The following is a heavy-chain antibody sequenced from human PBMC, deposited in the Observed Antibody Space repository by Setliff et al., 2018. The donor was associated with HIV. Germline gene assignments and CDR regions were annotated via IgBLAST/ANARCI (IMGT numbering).Heavy chain of an antibody. CDR2: INQDGSEE. D-gene: IGHD3-10*01. Sequence: TGGSLRLSCVASEFRFSNYWMAWVRQAPGKGLEWVGNINQDGSEENYVDSVKGRFTISRDNAKKSLYLQMNSLRGEDTAVYYCARKLRPGHGMDVWGQGTTVTVSS. V-gene: IGHV3-7*01. CDR3: ARKLRPGHGMDV. CDR1: EFRFSNYW. J-gene: IGHJ6*02.